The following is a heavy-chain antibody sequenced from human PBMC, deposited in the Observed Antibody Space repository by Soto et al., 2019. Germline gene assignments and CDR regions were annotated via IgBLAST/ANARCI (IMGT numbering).Heavy chain of an antibody. D-gene: IGHD3-3*01. CDR2: ISTSSSIT. Sequence: EVQLVESGGGLVQPGGSLRLSCAASGFTFSSYSMNWVRQAPGKGLEWVSYISTSSSITYYADSVKGRFTISRDNAKNSLYLQMNSLRDEDTVVYYCAREYYDFWSGYSGTLGYWGQGTLVTVSS. J-gene: IGHJ4*02. CDR1: GFTFSSYS. CDR3: AREYYDFWSGYSGTLGY. V-gene: IGHV3-48*02.